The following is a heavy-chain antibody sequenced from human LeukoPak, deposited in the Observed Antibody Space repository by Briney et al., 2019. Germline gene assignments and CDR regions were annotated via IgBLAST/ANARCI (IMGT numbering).Heavy chain of an antibody. J-gene: IGHJ4*02. CDR2: IYYSGNT. CDR1: GGSIRSTTYY. Sequence: PSETLSLTCSVSGGSIRSTTYYWGWIRQPPGKGQEWIGSIYYSGNTYYSPSLMSRVTISVDTSKNQFSLNLSSVTAADTAVYYCARAPHFFDTSGSRYYFDYWGQGALVTVSS. V-gene: IGHV4-39*07. CDR3: ARAPHFFDTSGSRYYFDY. D-gene: IGHD3-22*01.